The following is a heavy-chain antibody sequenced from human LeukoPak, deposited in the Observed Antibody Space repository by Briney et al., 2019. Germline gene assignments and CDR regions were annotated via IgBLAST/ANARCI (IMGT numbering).Heavy chain of an antibody. CDR2: IGTAGDS. V-gene: IGHV3-13*01. Sequence: PGGSLRLSCAASGFTFNTYDMHWVRQATGKGLEWVSAIGTAGDSFYPESVKGRFTMSRENAKNSVYLQMNSLRAEDTAVYYCVRGCMFCRWKTYFDPWGEGTLVTVSS. CDR1: GFTFNTYD. J-gene: IGHJ5*02. D-gene: IGHD2-8*01. CDR3: VRGCMFCRWKTYFDP.